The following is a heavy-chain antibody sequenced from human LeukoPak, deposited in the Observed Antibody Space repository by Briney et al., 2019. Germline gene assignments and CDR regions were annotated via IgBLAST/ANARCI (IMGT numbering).Heavy chain of an antibody. CDR2: ISAYNGDT. CDR1: GYIFMNFG. V-gene: IGHV1-18*01. Sequence: GASVKVPCKASGYIFMNFGMGWVRQAPGQGLEWLGWISAYNGDTNYAQKFRGRGTMSTDTSTSTAYMEVRTLTSDDTPIYYCARSGDGNWFAPWGQGTLVIVSS. CDR3: ARSGDGNWFAP. J-gene: IGHJ5*02.